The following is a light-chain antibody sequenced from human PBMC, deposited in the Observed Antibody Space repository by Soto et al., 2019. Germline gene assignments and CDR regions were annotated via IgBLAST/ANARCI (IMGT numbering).Light chain of an antibody. J-gene: IGKJ4*01. CDR2: DAS. CDR3: QQYDNLPLT. CDR1: QDITNY. Sequence: DIQMTQSPSSLSASVGDRVTITCQASQDITNYLHWFQQKPGKAPKLLIYDASNLETGVPSRFSGSGSGTDFTFTISRLQPEDIATYYCQQYDNLPLTFGGGTKVDIK. V-gene: IGKV1-33*01.